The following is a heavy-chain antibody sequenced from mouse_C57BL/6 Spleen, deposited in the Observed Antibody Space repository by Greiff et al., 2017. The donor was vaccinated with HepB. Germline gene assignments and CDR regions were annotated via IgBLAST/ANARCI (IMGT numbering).Heavy chain of an antibody. CDR1: GYAFSSSW. D-gene: IGHD6-5*01. Sequence: QVQLQQSGPELVKPGASVKISCKASGYAFSSSWMNWVKQRPGKGLEWIGRIYPGDGDTNYNGKFKGKATLTADKSSSTAYMQLSSLTSEDSAVYFCARDAGYRYFDVWGTGTTVTVSS. CDR2: IYPGDGDT. CDR3: ARDAGYRYFDV. J-gene: IGHJ1*03. V-gene: IGHV1-82*01.